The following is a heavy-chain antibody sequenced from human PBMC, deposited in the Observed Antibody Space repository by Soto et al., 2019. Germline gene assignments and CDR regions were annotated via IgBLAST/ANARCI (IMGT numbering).Heavy chain of an antibody. Sequence: SETLSLTCTVSGGSITTVNYYWSWIRQSPDKGLEWIGHIYNGGSTYNNPSLESRVTISVDTSKNQFSLKLSSVTAADTAVYYCARHTPAISISDHWGQGTLVTVSS. CDR1: GGSITTVNYY. V-gene: IGHV4-39*01. J-gene: IGHJ4*02. CDR2: IYNGGST. D-gene: IGHD2-15*01. CDR3: ARHTPAISISDH.